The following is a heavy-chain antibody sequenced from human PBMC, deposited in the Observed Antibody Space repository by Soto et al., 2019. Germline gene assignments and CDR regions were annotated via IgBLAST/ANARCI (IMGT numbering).Heavy chain of an antibody. CDR1: GGSISSYY. V-gene: IGHV4-59*08. Sequence: SETLSLTCTVSGGSISSYYWSWIRQPPGKGLEWIGYIYYSGSTNYNPSLKSRVTISVDTSKNQFSLKLSSVTAADTAVYYCARHLRTYYYGSGSYYNGGEFDYWGQGTLVTVS. CDR3: ARHLRTYYYGSGSYYNGGEFDY. CDR2: IYYSGST. J-gene: IGHJ4*02. D-gene: IGHD3-10*01.